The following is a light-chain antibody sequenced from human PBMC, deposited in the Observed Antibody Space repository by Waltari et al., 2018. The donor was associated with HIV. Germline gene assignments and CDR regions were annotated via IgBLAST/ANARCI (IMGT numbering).Light chain of an antibody. CDR2: DVN. Sequence: QAALTQPRSVSGSHGQSVTISCTGTSRDVGDYNYGSWYQQHPGKAPKLMIFDVNKRPSGFPDRFSGSKSGNTASLTISGLQAEDEADYYCCSYADKYTWVFGGGTKLTVL. CDR1: SRDVGDYNY. V-gene: IGLV2-11*01. J-gene: IGLJ3*02. CDR3: CSYADKYTWV.